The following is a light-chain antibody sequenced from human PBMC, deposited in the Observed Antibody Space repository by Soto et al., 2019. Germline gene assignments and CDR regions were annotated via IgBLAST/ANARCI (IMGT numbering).Light chain of an antibody. CDR2: GAS. V-gene: IGKV3D-7*01. CDR1: QSVSSSY. J-gene: IGKJ4*01. Sequence: PGERVTLSCRASQSVSSSYLTWYQQKPGQAPRLLIYGASTRATGIPARFSGSGSGTDFTLTISSLQPEDSAVYYCQRYNDWPLTFGGGTKVEIK. CDR3: QRYNDWPLT.